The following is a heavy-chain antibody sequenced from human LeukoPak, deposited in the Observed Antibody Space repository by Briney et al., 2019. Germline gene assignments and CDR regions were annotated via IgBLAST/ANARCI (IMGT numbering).Heavy chain of an antibody. CDR2: IYGDGTT. Sequence: GGSLRLSCAASGFTVSNDYMAWVRQAPGRGLEWVSRIYGDGTTLYTDSVKGRFTISRDNFKNTLYLQMSSLRPEDTALYYRARDRAGAQSWVALDPWGQGTLVTVSS. D-gene: IGHD3-10*01. CDR3: ARDRAGAQSWVALDP. J-gene: IGHJ5*02. CDR1: GFTVSNDY. V-gene: IGHV3-66*02.